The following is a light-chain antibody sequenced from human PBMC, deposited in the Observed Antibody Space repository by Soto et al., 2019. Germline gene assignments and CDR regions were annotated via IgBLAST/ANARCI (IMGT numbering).Light chain of an antibody. V-gene: IGKV3D-15*01. CDR1: QSVSSY. J-gene: IGKJ5*01. CDR2: GIS. CDR3: QQYNSWPPIT. Sequence: EIVLTQSPATLSLSPGERATLSCRASQSVSSYLAWYQQKPGQAPRLLIYGISKRATDLPDRFSGGGSGTEFTLTISSLQSEDFVVYYCQQYNSWPPITFGQGTRLEIK.